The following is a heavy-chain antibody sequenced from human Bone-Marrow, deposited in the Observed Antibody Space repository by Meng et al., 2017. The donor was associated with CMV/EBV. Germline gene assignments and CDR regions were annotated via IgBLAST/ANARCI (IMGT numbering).Heavy chain of an antibody. CDR2: IYYSGST. J-gene: IGHJ4*02. D-gene: IGHD5-18*01. Sequence: QQRLQESGPGMLTPSETLSLTCTFSGGSISSSSYYWGWIRQPPGKWLEWIGSIYYSGSTYYNPSLKSRVTISVDTSKNQFSLKLSSVTAADTAVYYCATLSGYSYVDYWGQGTLVTVSS. CDR1: GGSISSSSYY. CDR3: ATLSGYSYVDY. V-gene: IGHV4-39*07.